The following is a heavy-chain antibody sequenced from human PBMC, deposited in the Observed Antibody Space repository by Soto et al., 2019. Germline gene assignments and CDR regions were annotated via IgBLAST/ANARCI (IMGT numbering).Heavy chain of an antibody. CDR2: INGGTGQT. V-gene: IGHV1-3*01. J-gene: IGHJ6*02. CDR3: ARGKGMEENYYYYGLDI. D-gene: IGHD1-1*01. Sequence: ASVKVSCKASRYTLTTHAMHWVRQAPGQSLEWMGWINGGTGQTKHSQRFQGRVNITRDTSARTAYMDLSSLRSEDTAVYYCARGKGMEENYYYYGLDIWGQGTTVTVSS. CDR1: RYTLTTHA.